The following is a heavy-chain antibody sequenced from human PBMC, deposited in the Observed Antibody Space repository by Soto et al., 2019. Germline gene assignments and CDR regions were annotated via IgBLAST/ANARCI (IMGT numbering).Heavy chain of an antibody. CDR2: IKQDGSEK. CDR3: ARDYADIVVVPAAIGYYYMDV. Sequence: GGSLRLSCAASGFTFSSYWMSWVRQAPGKGLEWVANIKQDGSEKYYVDSVKGRFTISRDNAKNSLYLQMNSLRAEDTAVYYCARDYADIVVVPAAIGYYYMDVWGKGTTVTVSS. V-gene: IGHV3-7*01. CDR1: GFTFSSYW. J-gene: IGHJ6*03. D-gene: IGHD2-2*02.